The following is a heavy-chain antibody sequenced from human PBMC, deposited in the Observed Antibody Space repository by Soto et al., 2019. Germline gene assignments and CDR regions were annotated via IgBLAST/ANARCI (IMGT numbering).Heavy chain of an antibody. CDR1: GGSISSYY. D-gene: IGHD2-8*01. V-gene: IGHV4-59*01. J-gene: IGHJ3*02. CDR2: IYYSGST. Sequence: LEILSLTCTVSGGSISSYYWSWIRQPPGKGLEWIGYIYYSGSTNYNPSLKSRVTISVDTSKNQFSLKLSSVTAADTAVYYCARMVYGAFDIWGQGTMVTVSS. CDR3: ARMVYGAFDI.